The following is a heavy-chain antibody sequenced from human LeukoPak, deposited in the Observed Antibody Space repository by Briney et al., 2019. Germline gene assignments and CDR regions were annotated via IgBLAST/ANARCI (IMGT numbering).Heavy chain of an antibody. CDR2: ISGSGSAT. CDR1: GFTFSDYY. V-gene: IGHV3-11*01. J-gene: IGHJ4*02. Sequence: PGGSLRLSCAASGFTFSDYYMSWIRQAPGKGLEWVSYISGSGSATNYADSVKGRFTISRDNAGKSLYLQMNSLRADDTAVYYRVRTAGRDGGPNWGQGNLVTVSS. CDR3: VRTAGRDGGPN. D-gene: IGHD2-21*02.